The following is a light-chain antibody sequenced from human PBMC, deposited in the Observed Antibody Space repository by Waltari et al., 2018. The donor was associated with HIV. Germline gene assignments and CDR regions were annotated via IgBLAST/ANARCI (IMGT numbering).Light chain of an antibody. J-gene: IGKJ1*01. CDR2: GAS. CDR1: KSLNSTY. CDR3: HQYGSSPRT. V-gene: IGKV3-20*01. Sequence: EIELTQSPGTLSLSPGERATLACRASKSLNSTYLAWYKQQPGQTPRLLIYGASSRAIGIPDRFSGSGSGTDFTLTISRLEPGDFAVYYCHQYGSSPRTFGQGTKVDIK.